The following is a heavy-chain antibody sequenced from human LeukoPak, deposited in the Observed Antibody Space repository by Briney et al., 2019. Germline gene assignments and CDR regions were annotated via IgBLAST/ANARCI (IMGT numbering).Heavy chain of an antibody. V-gene: IGHV1-24*01. CDR3: ATSSSTETSAFDY. J-gene: IGHJ4*02. CDR2: FDPEDGET. Sequence: ASVKVSCKVSGYTLAELSMHWVRQAPGKGLEWMGGFDPEDGETIYAQKFQGRVTMTEDTSTDTAYMELSSLRSEDTAVYYCATSSSTETSAFDYWGQGTLVTVSS. CDR1: GYTLAELS. D-gene: IGHD2-2*01.